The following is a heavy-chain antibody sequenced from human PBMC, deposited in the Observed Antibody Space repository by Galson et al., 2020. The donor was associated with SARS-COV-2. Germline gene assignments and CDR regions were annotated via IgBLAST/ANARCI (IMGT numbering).Heavy chain of an antibody. CDR1: GGSISSGSYY. V-gene: IGHV4-61*09. CDR2: IYTSGST. CDR3: SREFLTEYCGGDWSMCV. J-gene: IGHJ6*04. D-gene: IGHD2-21*02. Sequence: SETLSLTCTVSGGSISSGSYYWRWIRQPAGKGLEWIGHIYTSGSTNYNPSLKSRVTISVDTSKHQFSLKLSSVTAADTAVYYCSREFLTEYCGGDWSMCVWGKGTTVTVSA.